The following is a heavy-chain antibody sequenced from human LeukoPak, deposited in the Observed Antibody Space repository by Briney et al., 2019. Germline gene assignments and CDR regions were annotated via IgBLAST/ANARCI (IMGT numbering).Heavy chain of an antibody. CDR3: ARVGVYSGSYYGFRRSALCFDY. J-gene: IGHJ4*02. Sequence: GASVKVSCKASGYTFTSYDINWVRQAPGQGLEWMGWISAYNGNTNYAQKLQGRVTMTTDTSTSTAYMELRSLRSDDTAVYYCARVGVYSGSYYGFRRSALCFDYWGQGTLVTVSS. V-gene: IGHV1-18*01. D-gene: IGHD1-26*01. CDR2: ISAYNGNT. CDR1: GYTFTSYD.